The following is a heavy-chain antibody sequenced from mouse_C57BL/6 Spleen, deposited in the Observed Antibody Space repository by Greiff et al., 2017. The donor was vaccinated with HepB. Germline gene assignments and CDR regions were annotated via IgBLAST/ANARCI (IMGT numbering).Heavy chain of an antibody. V-gene: IGHV1-80*01. CDR2: IYPGDGDT. Sequence: VKLVESGAELVKPGASVKISCKASGYAFSSYWMNWVKQRPGKGLEWIGQIYPGDGDTNYNGKFKGKATLTADKSSSTAYMQLSSLTSEDSAVYFCAREDPYYAMDYWGQGTSVTVSS. CDR3: AREDPYYAMDY. J-gene: IGHJ4*01. CDR1: GYAFSSYW.